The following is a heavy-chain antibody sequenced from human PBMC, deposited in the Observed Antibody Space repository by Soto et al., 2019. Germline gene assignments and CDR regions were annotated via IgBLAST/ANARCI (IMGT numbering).Heavy chain of an antibody. J-gene: IGHJ4*02. Sequence: GESLKISCQGSGYSFDTYWIAWVRQMPGKGLEWMGIIYAGASDTRYSPPFQGHVTMSVDKSISTAYLQWSGLKASDTAIYYCVRQYCISTSCQLDLWGQGTLVTVSS. CDR2: IYAGASDT. D-gene: IGHD2-2*01. CDR3: VRQYCISTSCQLDL. CDR1: GYSFDTYW. V-gene: IGHV5-51*01.